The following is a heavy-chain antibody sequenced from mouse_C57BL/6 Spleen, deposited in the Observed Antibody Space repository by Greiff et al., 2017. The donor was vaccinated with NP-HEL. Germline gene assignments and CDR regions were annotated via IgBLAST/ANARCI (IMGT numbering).Heavy chain of an antibody. CDR1: GFTFTDYY. CDR3: ARYGDYDHYYAMDY. D-gene: IGHD2-4*01. CDR2: IRNKANGYTT. J-gene: IGHJ4*01. V-gene: IGHV7-3*01. Sequence: EVQLVESGGGLVQPGGSLSLSCAASGFTFTDYYMSWVRQPPGKALEWLGFIRNKANGYTTEYSASVKGRFTISRDNSQSILYLQMNALRAEDSATYYCARYGDYDHYYAMDYWGQGTSVTVSS.